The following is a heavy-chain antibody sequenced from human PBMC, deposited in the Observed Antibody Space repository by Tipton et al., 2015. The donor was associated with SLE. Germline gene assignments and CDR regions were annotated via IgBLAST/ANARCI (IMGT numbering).Heavy chain of an antibody. V-gene: IGHV4-38-2*02. Sequence: TLSLTCTVSGYSISSGYYWGWIRQPPGKGLEWIGSIYHSGSTYYNPSLKSRVTISVDRSKNQFSLKLSSVTAADTAVYYCAREGFVAGGMDVWGQGTTVTVSS. J-gene: IGHJ6*02. CDR2: IYHSGST. CDR1: GYSISSGYY. D-gene: IGHD2-15*01. CDR3: AREGFVAGGMDV.